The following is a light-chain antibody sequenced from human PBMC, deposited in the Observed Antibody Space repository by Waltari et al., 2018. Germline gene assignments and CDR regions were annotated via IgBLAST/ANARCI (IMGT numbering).Light chain of an antibody. Sequence: DIQMTQPPSSVSAPVGDRVTITCRASQYIRNWLAWYQQKPGKAPELLIPAACTLQSGVPSRFSGSGSGTDFTLTISRLQPEDFATYYCQQTYSFPLTFGGGTKVEIK. CDR2: AAC. V-gene: IGKV1-12*01. CDR3: QQTYSFPLT. J-gene: IGKJ4*01. CDR1: QYIRNW.